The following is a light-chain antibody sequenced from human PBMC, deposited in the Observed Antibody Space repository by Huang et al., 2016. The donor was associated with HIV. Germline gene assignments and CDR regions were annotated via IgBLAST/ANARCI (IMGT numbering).Light chain of an antibody. J-gene: IGKJ2*01. CDR1: QTINTN. Sequence: EIVMTQSPATLSVSPGERGTLSCRASQTINTNLAWYQQTPGQAPRLLIYGSSPRATGIPARFSGSGSGTDFSLTISSLQSEDAAVYYCQQYDSWPGTFGQGTKLEIK. CDR2: GSS. CDR3: QQYDSWPGT. V-gene: IGKV3-15*01.